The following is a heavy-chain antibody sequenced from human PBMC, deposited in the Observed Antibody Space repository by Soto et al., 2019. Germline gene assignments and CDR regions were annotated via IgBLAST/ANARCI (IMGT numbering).Heavy chain of an antibody. CDR2: ISHSGSV. J-gene: IGHJ4*02. V-gene: IGHV4-4*02. Sequence: QVLLQESGPGLVQPSGTLSLSCAVSGGPISSGYFWGWVRQPPGKGLEWLGDISHSGSVNYNPSHKSRVTISMDKSNRQLSLKLNSVTAADTAVYYCARCFGWYAIAYWGQGILVIVSS. D-gene: IGHD6-19*01. CDR1: GGPISSGYF. CDR3: ARCFGWYAIAY.